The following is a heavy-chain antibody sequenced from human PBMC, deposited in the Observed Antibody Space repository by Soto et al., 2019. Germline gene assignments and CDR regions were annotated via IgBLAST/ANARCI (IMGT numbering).Heavy chain of an antibody. Sequence: PSETLALTCSFSVGSISNDDYYWNWIRQPPGKGLEWIGYISHSGSSFSNPSLKSRVAISVDTSKNQVSLKVRSVSAADTAIYHCARGRGSGSSYRSVFDQWGQGVMVTVSS. CDR2: ISHSGSS. CDR1: VGSISNDDYY. V-gene: IGHV4-30-4*01. J-gene: IGHJ4*02. D-gene: IGHD3-10*01. CDR3: ARGRGSGSSYRSVFDQ.